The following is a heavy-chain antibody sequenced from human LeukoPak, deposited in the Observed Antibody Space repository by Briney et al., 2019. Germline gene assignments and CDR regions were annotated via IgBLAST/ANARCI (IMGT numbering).Heavy chain of an antibody. D-gene: IGHD3-22*01. V-gene: IGHV3-48*03. J-gene: IGHJ4*02. CDR1: GFTFSSYE. CDR2: ISSSGSTI. CDR3: ARLYYDSSRLSTENDY. Sequence: GGSLRLSCAASGFTFSSYEMNWVRQAPGKGLEWVSYISSSGSTIYYADSVKGRFTISRDNAKNSLYLQMNSLRAEDTAAYYCARLYYDSSRLSTENDYWGQGTLVTVSS.